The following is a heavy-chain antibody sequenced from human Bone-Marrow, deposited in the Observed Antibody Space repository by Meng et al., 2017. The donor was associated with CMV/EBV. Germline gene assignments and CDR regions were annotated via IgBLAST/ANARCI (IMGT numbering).Heavy chain of an antibody. J-gene: IGHJ4*02. CDR2: IYYSGST. CDR3: ARYYDSSEYYFDY. Sequence: SETLSLTCTVSGGSVSSGSYYRSWIRQPPGKGLEWIGYIYYSGSTNYNPSLKSRVTISVDTSKNQFSLKLSSVTAADTAVYYCARYYDSSEYYFDYWGQGTLVTVSS. D-gene: IGHD3-22*01. CDR1: GGSVSSGSYY. V-gene: IGHV4-61*01.